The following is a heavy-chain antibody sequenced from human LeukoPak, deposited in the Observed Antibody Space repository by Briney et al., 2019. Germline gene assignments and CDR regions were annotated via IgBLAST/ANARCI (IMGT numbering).Heavy chain of an antibody. J-gene: IGHJ4*02. V-gene: IGHV4-38-2*02. Sequence: KSSETLSLTCTVSGYYITRGYYWGWIRQPPGKGLEWIGSINYSGSTYYSPSLESRVTISVDTSKNQFSLKLSSVTAADTAVYYCARIERESSGNDCWGQGTLVTVSS. D-gene: IGHD3-22*01. CDR2: INYSGST. CDR1: GYYITRGYY. CDR3: ARIERESSGNDC.